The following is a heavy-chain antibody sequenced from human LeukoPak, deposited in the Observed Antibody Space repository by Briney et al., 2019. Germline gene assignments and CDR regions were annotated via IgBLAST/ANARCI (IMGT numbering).Heavy chain of an antibody. V-gene: IGHV4-30-2*01. CDR1: GGSISIGGYS. CDR3: AGRTSSNYGDYDY. J-gene: IGHJ4*02. D-gene: IGHD4-17*01. Sequence: SQTLSLTCAVSGGSISIGGYSWSWIRQPPGKGLEWIGYIYHSGSTYYNPSLKSRVTISVDRSKNQFSLKLSSVTAADTAVYYCAGRTSSNYGDYDYWGQGTLVTVSS. CDR2: IYHSGST.